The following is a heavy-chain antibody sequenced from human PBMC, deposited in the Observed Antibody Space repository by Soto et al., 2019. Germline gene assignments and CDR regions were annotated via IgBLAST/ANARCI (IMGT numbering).Heavy chain of an antibody. CDR1: GGSFSGYY. Sequence: PSETLSLTCAVYGGSFSGYYWSWIRQPPGEGLEWIGEINHSGSTNYNPSLKSRVTISVDTSKNQFSLKLSSVTAADTAVYYCASCLMVRGVITPSCFDYWGQGTLVTVSS. CDR3: ASCLMVRGVITPSCFDY. J-gene: IGHJ4*02. D-gene: IGHD3-10*01. CDR2: INHSGST. V-gene: IGHV4-34*01.